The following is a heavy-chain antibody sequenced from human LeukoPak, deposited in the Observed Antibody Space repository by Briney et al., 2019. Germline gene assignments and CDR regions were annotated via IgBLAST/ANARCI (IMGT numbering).Heavy chain of an antibody. J-gene: IGHJ6*03. CDR1: GGSITSGGYY. D-gene: IGHD3-3*01. CDR3: ARGRTSSEFWSGQYSGGFYYMDV. CDR2: INHSGST. Sequence: SETLSLTCTVSGGSITSGGYYWNWIRQHPGQGLEWIGYINHSGSTFFNPSLKSRVSTFIHMSGNQLSLELSSVTAADTAVYYCARGRTSSEFWSGQYSGGFYYMDVWGKGTTVIVSS. V-gene: IGHV4-31*03.